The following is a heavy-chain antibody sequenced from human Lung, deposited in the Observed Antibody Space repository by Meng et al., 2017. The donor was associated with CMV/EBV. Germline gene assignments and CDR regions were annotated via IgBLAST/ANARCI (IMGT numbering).Heavy chain of an antibody. V-gene: IGHV3-43D*03. CDR3: AKYYYGLDV. CDR1: GFTFDDYA. J-gene: IGHJ6*02. CDR2: ISWDGGST. Sequence: SCAASGFTFDDYAMHWVRQAPGKGLEWVSLISWDGGSTYYADSVKGRFTISRDNSKSSLYLQMNGLRAEDTALYHCAKYYYGLDVWGQGTTVTFSS.